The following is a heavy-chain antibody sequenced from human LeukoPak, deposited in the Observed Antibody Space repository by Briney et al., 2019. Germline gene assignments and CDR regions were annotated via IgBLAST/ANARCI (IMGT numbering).Heavy chain of an antibody. CDR3: AKEGGSSGHAGYFDN. CDR2: LSPEQTNM. CDR1: GFILSNYP. D-gene: IGHD3-22*01. V-gene: IGHV3-30*09. J-gene: IGHJ4*02. Sequence: GGSLRLSCVASGFILSNYPMHWVRQAPGKRLEWLGFLSPEQTNMYADSVKGRFAISRDNSKNTMYIQMNDLRPEDTAMFYCAKEGGSSGHAGYFDNWGQGALVTVSP.